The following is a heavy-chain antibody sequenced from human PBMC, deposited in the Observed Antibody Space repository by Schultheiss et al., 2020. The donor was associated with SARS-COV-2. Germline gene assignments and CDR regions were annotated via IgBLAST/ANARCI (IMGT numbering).Heavy chain of an antibody. J-gene: IGHJ6*04. CDR2: IYYSGST. V-gene: IGHV4-34*01. D-gene: IGHD6-19*01. Sequence: SETLSLTCAVYGGSFSGYYWSWIRQPPGKGLEWIGSIYYSGSTYYNPSLKSRVTISVDTSKNQFSLKLSSVTAADTAVYYCARDGSVVGNIRRSGWGKGTTVTVSS. CDR1: GGSFSGYY. CDR3: ARDGSVVGNIRRSG.